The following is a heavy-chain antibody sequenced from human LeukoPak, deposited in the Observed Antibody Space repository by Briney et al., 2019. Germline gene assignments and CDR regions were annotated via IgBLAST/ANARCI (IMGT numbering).Heavy chain of an antibody. Sequence: SETLSLTCTVSGGSIISGGYYWSWIRQHPGKGLEWIRFIYYSGSTYFNPSLKSRVTISADTSKNQFFLNLSSVTAADTAVFYCARWNWTSRFFDLWGRGTLVTVSS. CDR1: GGSIISGGYY. CDR3: ARWNWTSRFFDL. CDR2: IYYSGST. J-gene: IGHJ2*01. V-gene: IGHV4-31*03. D-gene: IGHD1-7*01.